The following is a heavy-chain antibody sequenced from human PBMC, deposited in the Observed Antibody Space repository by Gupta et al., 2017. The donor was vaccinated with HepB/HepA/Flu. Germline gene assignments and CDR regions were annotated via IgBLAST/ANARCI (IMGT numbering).Heavy chain of an antibody. J-gene: IGHJ6*03. V-gene: IGHV3-23*01. CDR2: IGTDLRT. D-gene: IGHD3-3*01. Sequence: EVQLLESGSGLVQPGGSLRLSCAVSGFTFGGNAMSWVRQAPGKGLEWVSGIGTDLRTHYADSVRGRFTISRDNSKNTVYLQMDSLRAEDTAVYYCAKDLYFWSAMDVWGKGTTVTVSS. CDR1: GFTFGGNA. CDR3: AKDLYFWSAMDV.